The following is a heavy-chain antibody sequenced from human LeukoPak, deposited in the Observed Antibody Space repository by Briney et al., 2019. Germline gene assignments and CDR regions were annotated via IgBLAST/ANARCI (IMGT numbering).Heavy chain of an antibody. Sequence: PSETLSLTCTVSGGSISSGSYYWSWIRQPAGKGLEWIGRIYTSGSTNYNPSLKSRVTISVDTSKNQFSLKLSSVTAADTAVYYCAGHNVADFFDYWGQGTLVTVSS. D-gene: IGHD6-13*01. CDR2: IYTSGST. V-gene: IGHV4-61*02. CDR3: AGHNVADFFDY. CDR1: GGSISSGSYY. J-gene: IGHJ4*02.